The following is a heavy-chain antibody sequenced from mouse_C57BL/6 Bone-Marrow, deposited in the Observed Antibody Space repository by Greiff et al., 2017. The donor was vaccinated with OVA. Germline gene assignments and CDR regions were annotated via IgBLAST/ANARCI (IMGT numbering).Heavy chain of an antibody. Sequence: QVQLKQSGPELVKPGASVKLSCKASGYTFTSYDINWVQQRPGQGLEWIGWIYPRDGSTKYNEKFKGKATLTVDTSSSTAYMELNSLTSEDSAVYFCAREGYYYGGRFDYWGQGTTLTVSS. D-gene: IGHD1-1*02. CDR3: AREGYYYGGRFDY. V-gene: IGHV1-85*01. CDR1: GYTFTSYD. J-gene: IGHJ2*01. CDR2: IYPRDGST.